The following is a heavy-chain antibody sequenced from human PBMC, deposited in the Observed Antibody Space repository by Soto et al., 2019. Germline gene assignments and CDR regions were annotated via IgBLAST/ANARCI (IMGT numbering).Heavy chain of an antibody. J-gene: IGHJ4*02. V-gene: IGHV4-34*01. Sequence: QVQLQQWGAGLLKPSETLSLTCAVYGGSFSGYYWSWIRQPPGKGLEWIGEINHSGSTNYNPSLKSRVTISVDTSKNQFSLKPSSVTAADTAVYYCARAPSYGDKLDYWGQGTLVTVSS. CDR1: GGSFSGYY. CDR3: ARAPSYGDKLDY. D-gene: IGHD4-17*01. CDR2: INHSGST.